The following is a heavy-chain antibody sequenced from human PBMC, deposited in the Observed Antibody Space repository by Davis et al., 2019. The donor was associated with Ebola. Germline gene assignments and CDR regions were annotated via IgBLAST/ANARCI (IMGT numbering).Heavy chain of an antibody. CDR2: ISYDGSNK. J-gene: IGHJ4*02. V-gene: IGHV3-30-3*01. CDR1: GGTFSSYA. CDR3: ARDGSFTVVTPGYFDY. D-gene: IGHD4-23*01. Sequence: SCKASGGTFSSYAMHWVRQAPGKGLEWVAVISYDGSNKYYADSVKGRFTISRDNSKNTLYLQMNSLRAEDTAVYYCARDGSFTVVTPGYFDYWGQGTLVTVSS.